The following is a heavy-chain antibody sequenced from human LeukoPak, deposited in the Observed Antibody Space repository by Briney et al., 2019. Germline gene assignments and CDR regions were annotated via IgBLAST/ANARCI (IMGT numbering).Heavy chain of an antibody. J-gene: IGHJ4*02. D-gene: IGHD1-26*01. CDR1: GFTVSSNY. Sequence: GGSLRLSCAASGFTVSSNYMSWVRQAPGKGLEWVSVIYSGGNTHYADSVKGRFTISRHNSKNTLSLQMNSLRAEDTAVYYCAASRGGTYPIDYWGQGTLVTVSS. CDR3: AASRGGTYPIDY. V-gene: IGHV3-53*04. CDR2: IYSGGNT.